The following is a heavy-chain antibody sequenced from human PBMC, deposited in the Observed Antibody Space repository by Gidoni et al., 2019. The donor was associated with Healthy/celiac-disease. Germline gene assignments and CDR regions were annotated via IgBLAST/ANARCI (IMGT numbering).Heavy chain of an antibody. CDR3: ASLYLTTVTTLYGFYGMDV. CDR1: GGTFSSYA. Sequence: QVQLVQSGAEVKKPGSSVKVSCKASGGTFSSYAISWVRQAPGQGLEWMGGIIPIFGTANYAQKFQGRVTITADKSTSTAYMELSSLRSEDTAVYYCASLYLTTVTTLYGFYGMDVWGQGTTVTVSS. V-gene: IGHV1-69*06. CDR2: IIPIFGTA. J-gene: IGHJ6*02. D-gene: IGHD4-17*01.